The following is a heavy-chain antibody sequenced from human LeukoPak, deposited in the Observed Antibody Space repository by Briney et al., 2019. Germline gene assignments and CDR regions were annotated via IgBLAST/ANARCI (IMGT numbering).Heavy chain of an antibody. CDR3: ARAHYDSSGYYLSYYFDY. CDR2: IYYSGST. CDR1: GGSISSYY. Sequence: TSETLSLTCTVSGGSISSYYWSWIRQPPGKGREWIGYIYYSGSTNYNPSLKSRVTISVDTSKNQFSLKLSSVTAADTAVYYCARAHYDSSGYYLSYYFDYWGQGTLVTVSS. D-gene: IGHD3-22*01. V-gene: IGHV4-59*01. J-gene: IGHJ4*02.